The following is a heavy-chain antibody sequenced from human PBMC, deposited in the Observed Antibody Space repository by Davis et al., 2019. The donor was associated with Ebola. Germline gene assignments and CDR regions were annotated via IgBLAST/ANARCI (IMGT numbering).Heavy chain of an antibody. D-gene: IGHD1-26*01. CDR2: IYSGGST. CDR3: TTGQYSGSRGY. V-gene: IGHV3-66*01. CDR1: GFTVSSNY. J-gene: IGHJ4*02. Sequence: PGGSLRLSCAASGFTVSSNYMSWVRQAPGKGLEWVSVIYSGGSTYYADSVKGRFTISKDNSKNTLYLQMNSLRAEDTAVYYCTTGQYSGSRGYWGQGTLVTVSS.